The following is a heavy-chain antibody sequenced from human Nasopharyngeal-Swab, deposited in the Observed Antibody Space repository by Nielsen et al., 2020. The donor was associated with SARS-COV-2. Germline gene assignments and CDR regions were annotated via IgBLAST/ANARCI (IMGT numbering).Heavy chain of an antibody. CDR1: GYTFTSYG. Sequence: ASVKVSCKASGYTFTSYGISWVRQAPGQGLEWMGWISPYNRNTNYPQKFQGRVTVTADTSTSTAYLELRSLRSDDTAIYYCARKLGAPRAWYFDLWGRGTLVTVSS. CDR2: ISPYNRNT. D-gene: IGHD3-16*01. V-gene: IGHV1-18*01. J-gene: IGHJ2*01. CDR3: ARKLGAPRAWYFDL.